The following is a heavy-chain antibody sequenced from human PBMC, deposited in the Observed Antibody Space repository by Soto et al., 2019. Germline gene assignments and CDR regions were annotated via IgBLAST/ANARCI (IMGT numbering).Heavy chain of an antibody. D-gene: IGHD1-26*01. CDR2: INGGSSTT. V-gene: IGHV3-23*01. Sequence: EVQLLESGGDLVQPGGSLRLSCAASGFTFSSYAVNWVRQAPGKGLEWVSAINGGSSTTYYADSVKGRFTISRDNSRNTLYLQMNGLRAEDTAIYDCARVIMGAMVHAFEIWGQGTMVAVSS. J-gene: IGHJ3*02. CDR3: ARVIMGAMVHAFEI. CDR1: GFTFSSYA.